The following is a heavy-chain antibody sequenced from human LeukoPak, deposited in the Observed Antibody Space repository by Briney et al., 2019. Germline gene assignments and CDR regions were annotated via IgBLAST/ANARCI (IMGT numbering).Heavy chain of an antibody. D-gene: IGHD3-16*01. CDR2: LSSDNYTI. Sequence: GGSLRLPCAASGITFSSYSMNWVRQAPGKGLEWISYLSSDNYTIYYADSVKGRFIISRDNAKDSLYLQMNSLRAEDTAVYYCARVATDGGGFDPWGQGTLVTVSS. V-gene: IGHV3-48*01. CDR1: GITFSSYS. J-gene: IGHJ5*02. CDR3: ARVATDGGGFDP.